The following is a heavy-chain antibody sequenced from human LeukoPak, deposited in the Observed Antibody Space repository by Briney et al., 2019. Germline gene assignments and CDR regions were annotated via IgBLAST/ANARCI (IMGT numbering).Heavy chain of an antibody. J-gene: IGHJ6*03. CDR2: IYSGGRT. CDR3: ARGYRYCSGGSCYYYYYYMDV. CDR1: RFTVSSNY. D-gene: IGHD2-15*01. V-gene: IGHV3-66*01. Sequence: GGSLRLSCAASRFTVSSNYMSWVRQASGKGLEWVSVIYSGGRTDYAGSVKGRFTISRDTSKNTLDLQMNSLRVDDTAVYYCARGYRYCSGGSCYYYYYYMDVWGKGTTVTVSS.